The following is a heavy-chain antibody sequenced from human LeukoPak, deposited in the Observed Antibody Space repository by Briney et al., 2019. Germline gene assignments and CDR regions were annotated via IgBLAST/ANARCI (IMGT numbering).Heavy chain of an antibody. CDR3: ARDSQGITMVRGALSYGMDV. Sequence: SETPSLTCTVSGGSIRGYYWSWIRQPPGKGLEWIGYISYSGSTYYNPSLKSRVSISVDTSKNQFSLKLSSVTAADMAVYFCARDSQGITMVRGALSYGMDVWGQGTTVSVSS. D-gene: IGHD3-10*01. CDR2: ISYSGST. V-gene: IGHV4-59*12. J-gene: IGHJ6*02. CDR1: GGSIRGYY.